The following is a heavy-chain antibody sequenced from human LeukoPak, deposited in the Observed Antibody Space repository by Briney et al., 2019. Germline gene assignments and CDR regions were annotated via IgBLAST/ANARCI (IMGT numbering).Heavy chain of an antibody. CDR1: GYTFTGYH. CDR2: INPNSDAT. J-gene: IGHJ4*02. V-gene: IGHV1-2*02. D-gene: IGHD3-10*01. CDR3: ARYREAFGIFDY. Sequence: ASVKVSCKASGYTFTGYHMHWVRQAPGQGLEWMGWINPNSDATNYAQKFQGRVTMTRDTSITTAYMELSRLRTDDTAVYYCARYREAFGIFDYWGQGTLVTVSS.